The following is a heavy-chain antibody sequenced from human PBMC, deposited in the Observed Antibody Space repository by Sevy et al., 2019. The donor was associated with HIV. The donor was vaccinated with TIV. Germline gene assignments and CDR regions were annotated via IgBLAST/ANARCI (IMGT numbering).Heavy chain of an antibody. CDR1: GFTFSKSW. CDR3: VRDSGSYSLFDY. D-gene: IGHD3-10*01. CDR2: VKTDGSGT. V-gene: IGHV3-74*01. Sequence: GGSLRLACTASGFTFSKSWMHWVRRVPGKGLQWVSRVKTDGSGTIYADSVKGRFIISRDNAKNTVYLQMNSLRAEDTAVYFCVRDSGSYSLFDYWVQGTLVTVSS. J-gene: IGHJ4*02.